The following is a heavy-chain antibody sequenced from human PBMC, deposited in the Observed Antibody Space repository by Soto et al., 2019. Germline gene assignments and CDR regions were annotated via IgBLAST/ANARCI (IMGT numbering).Heavy chain of an antibody. V-gene: IGHV3-64*01. Sequence: PGGSLRLSCAASGFTFSNYAMHWVRQAPGKGLEFVSAVSSNGVSTYYANSVKGRFTISRDNSKNTLYLQMNSLRAEDTAVYYCAKDLGGWYFYWGQGT. D-gene: IGHD6-19*01. J-gene: IGHJ4*02. CDR2: VSSNGVST. CDR1: GFTFSNYA. CDR3: AKDLGGWYFY.